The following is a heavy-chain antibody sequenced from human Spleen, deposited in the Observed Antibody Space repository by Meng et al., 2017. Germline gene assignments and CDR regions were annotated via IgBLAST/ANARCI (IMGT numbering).Heavy chain of an antibody. D-gene: IGHD3-10*01. CDR3: ARRAVRGDIDY. CDR2: IYHSEDT. J-gene: IGHJ4*01. Sequence: QLQLQASGSGLVKPSQTLSLTCTVSSGSISSGDYSWSWIRQPPGKGLEWIGNIYHSEDTYYSPSLASRVTISLDRSRNQFSLKLYSVTAADTAVYYCARRAVRGDIDYWGHGTLVTVSS. V-gene: IGHV4-30-2*01. CDR1: SGSISSGDYS.